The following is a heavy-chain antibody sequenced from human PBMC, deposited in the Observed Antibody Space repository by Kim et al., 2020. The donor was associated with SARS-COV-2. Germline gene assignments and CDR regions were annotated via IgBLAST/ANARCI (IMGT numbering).Heavy chain of an antibody. CDR3: AKGHERRSMDV. CDR2: ISDSGDNT. J-gene: IGHJ6*02. CDR1: GFSFSSYT. Sequence: GGSLRLSCAASGFSFSSYTMRWVHQAPGKGLEWVSAISDSGDNTYYADSVKGRFTISRDNSKNTLYLQMNSLRAEDTALYYCAKGHERRSMDVWGQGTT. V-gene: IGHV3-23*01.